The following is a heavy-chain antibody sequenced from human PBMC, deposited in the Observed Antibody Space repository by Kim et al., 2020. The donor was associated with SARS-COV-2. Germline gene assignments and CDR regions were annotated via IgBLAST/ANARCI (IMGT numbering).Heavy chain of an antibody. CDR2: INAGNGNT. V-gene: IGHV1-3*01. D-gene: IGHD4-17*01. CDR3: ARDAITVTTSPFFDY. CDR1: GYTFTSYA. Sequence: ASVKVSCKASGYTFTSYAMHWVRQAPGQRLEWMGWINAGNGNTKYSQKFQGSVTITRDTSASTAYMELSSLRSEDTAVYYCARDAITVTTSPFFDYWGQGTPVTVSS. J-gene: IGHJ4*02.